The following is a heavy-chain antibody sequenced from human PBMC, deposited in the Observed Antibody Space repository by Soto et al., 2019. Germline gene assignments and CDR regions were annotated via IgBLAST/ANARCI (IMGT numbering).Heavy chain of an antibody. V-gene: IGHV3-23*01. CDR1: GFTFSLSA. CDR2: LSGGGSTT. CDR3: AKGPEYDILTGCDY. Sequence: EVQLLESGGGFVQPGESLRLSCAASGFTFSLSAMSWVRQAPGRGLDWVSSLSGGGSTTDYADSVKGRFTISRDNSKNTVHLQMNSLRAEDPAVYYCAKGPEYDILTGCDYWGQGALFTVSS. D-gene: IGHD3-9*01. J-gene: IGHJ4*02.